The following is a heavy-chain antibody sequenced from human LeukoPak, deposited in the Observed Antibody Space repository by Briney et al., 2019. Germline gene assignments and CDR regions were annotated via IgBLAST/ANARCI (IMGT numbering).Heavy chain of an antibody. D-gene: IGHD3-10*01. CDR2: IYISGIT. V-gene: IGHV3-66*04. J-gene: IGHJ4*02. Sequence: GGSLRLSCTASGFSTRTNNMTWVRQAAGKGLEWVSLIYISGITKYADSVQGRFLISRDNFKDTLYHQMNNLRVEDTAVYYCAKRSPPYWGQGTLVSVSS. CDR3: AKRSPPY. CDR1: GFSTRTNN.